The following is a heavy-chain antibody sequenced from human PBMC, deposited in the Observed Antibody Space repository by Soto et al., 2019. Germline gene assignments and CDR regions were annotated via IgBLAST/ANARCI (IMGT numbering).Heavy chain of an antibody. J-gene: IGHJ6*02. V-gene: IGHV3-15*07. Sequence: PGGSLRLSCVASGFTFSNAWMNWVRQAPGKGLEWVGRIKSKTDGGTTDYAAPVKGRFTISRDDSKNTLYLQMNSLKTEDTAVYYCTTLPCRLRGYRMAVWGQGTTVTGSS. CDR3: TTLPCRLRGYRMAV. CDR1: GFTFSNAW. D-gene: IGHD2-21*01. CDR2: IKSKTDGGTT.